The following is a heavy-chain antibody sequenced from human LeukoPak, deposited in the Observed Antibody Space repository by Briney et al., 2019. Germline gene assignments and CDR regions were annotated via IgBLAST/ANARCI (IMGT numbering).Heavy chain of an antibody. CDR1: GYTFSKYD. Sequence: GASVKVSCKASGYTFSKYDITWVRQAPGRGLECMGWISTYNDNPNYAQKFQGRVTMTTDTSTSTAYLDLRSLRSDDTAVYFCARLMGPPDYWGQGTRVTVSS. D-gene: IGHD2-8*01. CDR3: ARLMGPPDY. CDR2: ISTYNDNP. V-gene: IGHV1-18*01. J-gene: IGHJ4*02.